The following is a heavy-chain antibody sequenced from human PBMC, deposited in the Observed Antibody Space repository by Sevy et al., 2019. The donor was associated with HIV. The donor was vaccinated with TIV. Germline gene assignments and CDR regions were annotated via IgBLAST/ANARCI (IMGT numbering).Heavy chain of an antibody. CDR3: ATHAGIAAAGRVFDY. CDR2: IRNKADSYTT. J-gene: IGHJ4*02. Sequence: GGSLRLSCAASGFTFSDHYMEWVRQAPGKGLEWVGRIRNKADSYTTEFAASVKGRFTISRDDSKNSLYLLMNSLKTEDTAVYYCATHAGIAAAGRVFDYWGQGTLVTVSS. V-gene: IGHV3-72*01. D-gene: IGHD6-13*01. CDR1: GFTFSDHY.